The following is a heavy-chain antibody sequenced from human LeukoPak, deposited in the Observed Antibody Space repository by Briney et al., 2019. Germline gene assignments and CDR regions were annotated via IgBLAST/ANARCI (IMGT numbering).Heavy chain of an antibody. CDR1: GFTFSSYG. Sequence: GGSLRLSCAASGFTFSSYGMHWVRQAPGKGLEWVAVIWYDGNNKYYADSEKGRFTISRDNSKNTLYLQMNSLRAEDTAVYYCARDHSYDFWSGYYIAYYYYYGMDVWGQGTTVTVSS. CDR2: IWYDGNNK. J-gene: IGHJ6*02. V-gene: IGHV3-33*08. D-gene: IGHD3-3*01. CDR3: ARDHSYDFWSGYYIAYYYYYGMDV.